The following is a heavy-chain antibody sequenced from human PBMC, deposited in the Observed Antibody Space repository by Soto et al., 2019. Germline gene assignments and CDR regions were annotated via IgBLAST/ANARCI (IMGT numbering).Heavy chain of an antibody. V-gene: IGHV4-34*01. CDR3: ARGYYDFWSGYGDAFDI. CDR1: GVSFSGYY. CDR2: INHSGST. D-gene: IGHD3-3*01. J-gene: IGHJ3*02. Sequence: SETLSLTCAVYGVSFSGYYWSWIRQPPGKGLEWIGEINHSGSTNYNPSLKSRVTISVDTSKNQFSLKLSSVTAADTAVYYCARGYYDFWSGYGDAFDIWGQGTMVTVSS.